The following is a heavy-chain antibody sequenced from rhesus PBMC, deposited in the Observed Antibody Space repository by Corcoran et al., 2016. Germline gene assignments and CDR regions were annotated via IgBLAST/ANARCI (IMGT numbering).Heavy chain of an antibody. CDR3: ARAGAVIYGLDS. Sequence: QVQLQESGPGVVKPSETLSLTCAVSGYSISSGYDWSWIRQPPGTGLDLIGYIYGSSGSTNYNPSLKNRVTISKDTSKNQFSLKLSSVTAADTAVYYCARAGAVIYGLDSWGQGVVVTVSS. V-gene: IGHV4-127*01. J-gene: IGHJ6*01. D-gene: IGHD1-44*02. CDR1: GYSISSGYD. CDR2: IYGSSGST.